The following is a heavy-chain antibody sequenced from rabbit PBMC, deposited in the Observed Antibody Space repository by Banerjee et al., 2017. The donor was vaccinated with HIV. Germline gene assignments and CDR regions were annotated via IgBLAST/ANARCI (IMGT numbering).Heavy chain of an antibody. CDR1: GFSFSSSYY. V-gene: IGHV1S40*01. CDR2: IYAGSSGTT. J-gene: IGHJ4*01. Sequence: QSLEESGGGLVQPEGSLTLTCTASGFSFSSSYYMCWVRQAPGKGLEWIACIYAGSSGTTYYASWAKGRFTISKTSSTTVTLQMTSLTAADTATYFCATNFRDINYYNLWGPGTLVTVS. D-gene: IGHD1-1*01. CDR3: ATNFRDINYYNL.